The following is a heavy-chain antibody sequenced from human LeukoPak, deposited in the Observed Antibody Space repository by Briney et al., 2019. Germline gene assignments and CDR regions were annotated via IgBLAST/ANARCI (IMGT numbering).Heavy chain of an antibody. CDR2: IYNSGST. J-gene: IGHJ4*02. D-gene: IGHD4-23*01. CDR1: GYSISSGYY. V-gene: IGHV4-38-2*02. Sequence: PSETLSLTCTVSGYSISSGYYWGWIRQSPGKGLEWIGSIYNSGSTYYNPSLKSRITISVDTSKNQFSLKLSSVTAADTAVYYCARRYGGRLAAFAAWGQGTLVTVSS. CDR3: ARRYGGRLAAFAA.